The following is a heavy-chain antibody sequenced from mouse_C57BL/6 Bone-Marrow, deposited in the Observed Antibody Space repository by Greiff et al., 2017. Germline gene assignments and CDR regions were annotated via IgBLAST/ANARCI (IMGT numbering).Heavy chain of an antibody. Sequence: VQLQQSGAELVKPGASVKISCKASGYTFTDYYINWVKQRPGQGLEWIGKIGPGSGSTYYNEKFKGKATLTVDKPSSTAYMQLSSLTSEDSAVYYCARWEFTTVVATDYWGQGTTLTVSS. CDR1: GYTFTDYY. CDR3: ARWEFTTVVATDY. J-gene: IGHJ2*01. V-gene: IGHV1-77*01. D-gene: IGHD1-1*01. CDR2: IGPGSGST.